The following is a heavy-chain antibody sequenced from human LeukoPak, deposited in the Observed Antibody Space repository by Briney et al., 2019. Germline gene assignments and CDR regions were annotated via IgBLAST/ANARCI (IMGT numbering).Heavy chain of an antibody. D-gene: IGHD3-22*01. V-gene: IGHV3-11*01. Sequence: GGSLRLSCAASGFTFSDYYMSWIRQAPGKGLEWVSYISSGGSTIYYADSVKGRFTISRDNAKNSLYLQMNSLRAEDTAVYYCARDQYDSSGYYGHTRGYYGMDVWGQGTTVTVSS. CDR2: ISSGGSTI. CDR3: ARDQYDSSGYYGHTRGYYGMDV. J-gene: IGHJ6*02. CDR1: GFTFSDYY.